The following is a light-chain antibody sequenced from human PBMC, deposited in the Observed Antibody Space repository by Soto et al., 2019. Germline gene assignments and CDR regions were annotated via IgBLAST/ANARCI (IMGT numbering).Light chain of an antibody. J-gene: IGKJ5*01. CDR1: QDINKN. CDR3: QQYESLPLT. CDR2: DAS. Sequence: DIQMTQSPSSLSASVGDRVTITCQASQDINKNLIWYQQKPGKAPKLLIYDASDLETGVPSRFSGSGSGTGFIFTISSLQPEDFATYYCQQYESLPLTFGQGTRLEI. V-gene: IGKV1-33*01.